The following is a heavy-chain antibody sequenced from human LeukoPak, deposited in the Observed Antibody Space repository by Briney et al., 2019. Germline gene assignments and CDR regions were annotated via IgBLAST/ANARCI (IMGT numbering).Heavy chain of an antibody. CDR3: AKAGCSGGSCYVYLDH. CDR1: GFTFSSYG. Sequence: PGGSLRLSCAASGFTFSSYGMHWVRQAPGKGLEWVAVISNDGSNKYYADSVKGRIIISRDNSKNTLYLQMNSLRAEDTAVYYCAKAGCSGGSCYVYLDHWGQGTLVTVSS. J-gene: IGHJ4*02. D-gene: IGHD2-15*01. CDR2: ISNDGSNK. V-gene: IGHV3-30*18.